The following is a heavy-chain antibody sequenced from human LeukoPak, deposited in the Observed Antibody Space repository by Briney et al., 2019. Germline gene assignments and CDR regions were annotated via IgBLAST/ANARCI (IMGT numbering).Heavy chain of an antibody. Sequence: PGGSLRLSCAASGFTFSNNAMHWVRQAPGKGLEWVAVIWNDGSNKYYADSVKGRFTISRDNSKNVLYLQMNSLRVDDTAMYYCTRGNVGIGFYWYFDLWGRGTLVTVSS. CDR3: TRGNVGIGFYWYFDL. J-gene: IGHJ2*01. V-gene: IGHV3-33*01. CDR2: IWNDGSNK. D-gene: IGHD2-21*01. CDR1: GFTFSNNA.